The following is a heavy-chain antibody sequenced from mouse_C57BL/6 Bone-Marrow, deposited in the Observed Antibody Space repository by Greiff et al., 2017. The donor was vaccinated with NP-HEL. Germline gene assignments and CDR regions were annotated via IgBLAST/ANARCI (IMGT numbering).Heavy chain of an antibody. J-gene: IGHJ2*01. CDR2: IDPSDSYT. Sequence: QVQLQQPGAELVKPGASVKLSCKASGYTFTSYWMQWVKQRPGQGLEWIGEIDPSDSYTNYNQQFQGKATLTVDTSSSTAYMQLSSLTSEDAAVYYCARSPYYFDYWGQGTTLTVSS. CDR1: GYTFTSYW. CDR3: ARSPYYFDY. V-gene: IGHV1-50*01.